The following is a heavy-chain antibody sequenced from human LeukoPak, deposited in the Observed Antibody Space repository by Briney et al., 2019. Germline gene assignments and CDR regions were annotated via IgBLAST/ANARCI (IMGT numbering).Heavy chain of an antibody. J-gene: IGHJ6*02. CDR3: AKDFRSYSDYYYYGMDV. D-gene: IGHD1-26*01. V-gene: IGHV3-23*01. Sequence: PGGSLRLSCAASGFTLSNFAMSWVRQAPGKGLEWVALISGNTGSTYYADSVKGRFTISRDIIKNTLYLQMNSLRAEDTAVHYCAKDFRSYSDYYYYGMDVWGQGTTVTVSS. CDR1: GFTLSNFA. CDR2: ISGNTGST.